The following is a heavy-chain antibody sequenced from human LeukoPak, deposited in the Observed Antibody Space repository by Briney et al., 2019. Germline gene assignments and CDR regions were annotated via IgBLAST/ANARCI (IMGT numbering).Heavy chain of an antibody. V-gene: IGHV5-51*01. D-gene: IGHD4-17*01. CDR1: GYTFRIYW. CDR2: IHPGDSDT. J-gene: IGHJ4*02. Sequence: GESLKISCKGSGYTFRIYWIAWVRQMPGKGLEWMGTIHPGDSDTRYSPSFQGQVTISADESISTAYLQWSSLKASDTAIYYCARSGNYGEYVLWGQGTLVTVSS. CDR3: ARSGNYGEYVL.